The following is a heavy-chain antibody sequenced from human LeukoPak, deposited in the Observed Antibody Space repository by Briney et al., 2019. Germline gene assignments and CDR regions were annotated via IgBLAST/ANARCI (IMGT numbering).Heavy chain of an antibody. V-gene: IGHV3-30*03. D-gene: IGHD3-22*01. Sequence: PGGSLRLSCAASRFTFSSYGMHWVRQAPGKGLEWVAVISYDGSNKYYADSVKGRFTISRDNSKNTLYLQMNSLRAEDTAVYYCARGGYDSSDYFNYWGQGTLVTVSS. CDR1: RFTFSSYG. CDR3: ARGGYDSSDYFNY. CDR2: ISYDGSNK. J-gene: IGHJ4*02.